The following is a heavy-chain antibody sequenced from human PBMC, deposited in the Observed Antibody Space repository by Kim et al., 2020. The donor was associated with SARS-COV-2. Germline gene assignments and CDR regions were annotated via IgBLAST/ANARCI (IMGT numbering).Heavy chain of an antibody. CDR2: VYSGVAST. V-gene: IGHV3-23*03. D-gene: IGHD3-22*01. CDR3: AKGDSSGSRVFLGYFDS. Sequence: GGSLRLSCEASGFIFYNYAMSWVRQAPGKGLEWVAVVYSGVASTYYADSVKGRFIVTRDDSKKTLYLQMNSLRAEDTAVYYCAKGDSSGSRVFLGYFDSWGQGIEVAVSS. CDR1: GFIFYNYA. J-gene: IGHJ4*02.